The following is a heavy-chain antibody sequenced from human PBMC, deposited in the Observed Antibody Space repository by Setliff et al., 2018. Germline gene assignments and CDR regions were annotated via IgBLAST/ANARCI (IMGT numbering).Heavy chain of an antibody. CDR1: GYTFTSYD. V-gene: IGHV1-8*02. D-gene: IGHD1-26*01. CDR3: ARRMWELRSDAFDI. J-gene: IGHJ3*02. Sequence: ASVKVSCKASGYTFTSYDINWMRQASGQGLEWMGWMNPNSGNTGSTQKFQGRVTMTRDTSTSTVYMELSSLRSEDTAVYYCARRMWELRSDAFDIWGQGTMVTVSS. CDR2: MNPNSGNT.